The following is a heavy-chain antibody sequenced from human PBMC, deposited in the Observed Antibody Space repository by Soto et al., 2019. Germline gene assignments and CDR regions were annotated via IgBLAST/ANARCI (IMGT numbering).Heavy chain of an antibody. V-gene: IGHV1-3*05. J-gene: IGHJ4*02. Sequence: QVQLVQSGAEEKKRGASVKVSCKASGYTFTSYAMHWVREAPGQRLEWMGWINAGNGNTKYSQKFQGRVTITRDTSASTAYMELSSLRSEDTAVYYCARGTVVTHFDYWGQGTLVTVSS. CDR2: INAGNGNT. D-gene: IGHD2-15*01. CDR3: ARGTVVTHFDY. CDR1: GYTFTSYA.